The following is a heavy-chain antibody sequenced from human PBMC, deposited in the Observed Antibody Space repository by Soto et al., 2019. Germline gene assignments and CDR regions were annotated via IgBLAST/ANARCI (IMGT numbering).Heavy chain of an antibody. Sequence: EVQLVESGGGLVQPGGSLRLSCAASGFTFSSYSMNWVRQAPGKGLEWVSYISSSSSTIYYADSVKGRFTISRDNAKNSLYLQMNSLRDEDTAVYYCATGILLERKFDYRGQGTLVTVSS. CDR2: ISSSSSTI. J-gene: IGHJ4*02. V-gene: IGHV3-48*02. CDR3: ATGILLERKFDY. D-gene: IGHD1-1*01. CDR1: GFTFSSYS.